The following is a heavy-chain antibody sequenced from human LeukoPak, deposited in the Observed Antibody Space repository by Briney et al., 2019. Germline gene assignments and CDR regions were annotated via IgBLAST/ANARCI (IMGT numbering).Heavy chain of an antibody. D-gene: IGHD1-7*01. V-gene: IGHV3-53*01. Sequence: GGSLRLSCAASGFTVSSNYMSWVRQAPGEGLERVSVIYSGGSTYYADSVKGRFTISRDNSKNTLYLQMNSLRAEDTAVYYCASGITGTYFDYWGQGTLVTVSS. J-gene: IGHJ4*02. CDR1: GFTVSSNY. CDR2: IYSGGST. CDR3: ASGITGTYFDY.